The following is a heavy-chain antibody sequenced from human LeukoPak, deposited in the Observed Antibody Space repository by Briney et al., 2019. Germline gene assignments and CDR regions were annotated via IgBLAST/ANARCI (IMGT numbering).Heavy chain of an antibody. CDR1: GGSFSVYY. CDR2: INHSGST. CDR3: ARGLRSADAFDI. Sequence: NPSETLSLTCAVYGGSFSVYYWSWIRQPPGKGLEWIGEINHSGSTNYNPSLKSRVTISVDTSKNQFSLKLSSVTAADTAVYYCARGLRSADAFDIWGQGTMVTVSS. V-gene: IGHV4-34*01. J-gene: IGHJ3*02.